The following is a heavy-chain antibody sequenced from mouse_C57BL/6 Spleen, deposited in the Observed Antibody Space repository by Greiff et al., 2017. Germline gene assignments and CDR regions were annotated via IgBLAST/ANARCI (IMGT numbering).Heavy chain of an antibody. V-gene: IGHV1-53*01. J-gene: IGHJ4*01. CDR2: ITPSNGGT. CDR1: GYTFTSYW. CDR3: ARRTMVTPMDY. D-gene: IGHD2-2*01. Sequence: QVQLKQPGTELVKPGASVTLSCKASGYTFTSYWMHWVKQRPGQGLAWIGNITPSNGGTNDNEKFKSKATLTVDKSSSTAYMQLSSLTSEDSAVYYCARRTMVTPMDYGGQGTSVTVSS.